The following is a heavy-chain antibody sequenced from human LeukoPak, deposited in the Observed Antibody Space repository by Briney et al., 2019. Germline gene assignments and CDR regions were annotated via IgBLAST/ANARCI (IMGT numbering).Heavy chain of an antibody. CDR2: ISSSGNAI. CDR1: GFTFSSYE. CDR3: AGSFELRYFEWRSGAFDI. V-gene: IGHV3-48*03. Sequence: GGSLRLSCAASGFTFSSYEMNWVRQAPGKGLEWISYISSSGNAIYYADSVKGRFTISRDNAKNSLYLQMNSLRADDTAFYYCAGSFELRYFEWRSGAFDIWGQGTTVTVSS. D-gene: IGHD3-9*01. J-gene: IGHJ3*02.